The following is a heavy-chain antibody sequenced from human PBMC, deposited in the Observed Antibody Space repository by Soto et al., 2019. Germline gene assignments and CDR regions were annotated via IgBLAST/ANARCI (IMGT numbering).Heavy chain of an antibody. Sequence: ASVKVSCKVSGYTLTELSMHWVRQTPGKGLEWMGGFDPEDGETIYAQKFQGRVTMTEDTSTDTAYMELSSLRSEDTAVYYCATRAIRGTPTVTLVLDYWGQGTLVTVSS. CDR2: FDPEDGET. J-gene: IGHJ4*02. CDR3: ATRAIRGTPTVTLVLDY. CDR1: GYTLTELS. D-gene: IGHD4-17*01. V-gene: IGHV1-24*01.